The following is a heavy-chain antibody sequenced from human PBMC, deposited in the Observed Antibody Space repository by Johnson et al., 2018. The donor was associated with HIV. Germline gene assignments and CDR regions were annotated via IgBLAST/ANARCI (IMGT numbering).Heavy chain of an antibody. J-gene: IGHJ3*02. Sequence: LLVESGGVVVQPGGSLRLSCETSRFTFDDYAMHWVRQAPGKGLEWVSLINWDGDSPYYADSVKGRFTISRDNSKNTLYLQMNSLRAEDTAVYYCAREGAWELRPGAFDIWGQGTMVTVSS. D-gene: IGHD1-7*01. CDR3: AREGAWELRPGAFDI. V-gene: IGHV3-43D*03. CDR2: INWDGDSP. CDR1: RFTFDDYA.